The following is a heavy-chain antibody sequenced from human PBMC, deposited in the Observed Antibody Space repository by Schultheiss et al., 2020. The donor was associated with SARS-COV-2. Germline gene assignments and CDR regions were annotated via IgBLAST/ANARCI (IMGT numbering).Heavy chain of an antibody. Sequence: SETLSLTCAVSDGSFSDYYWTWIRQPPGKGLEWIGEIDHTGDTNYNPSLEGRVTISVDKSKNQFSLKLSSVTAADTAIYYCARGWYCSDGNCPAIYGMDVWGQGTTVTVSS. CDR1: DGSFSDYY. J-gene: IGHJ6*02. D-gene: IGHD2-15*01. CDR2: IDHTGDT. CDR3: ARGWYCSDGNCPAIYGMDV. V-gene: IGHV4-34*01.